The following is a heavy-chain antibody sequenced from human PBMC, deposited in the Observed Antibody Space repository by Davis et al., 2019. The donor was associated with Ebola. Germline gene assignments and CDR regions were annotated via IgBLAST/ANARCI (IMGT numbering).Heavy chain of an antibody. V-gene: IGHV1-8*01. J-gene: IGHJ5*02. CDR3: ARVYPIISGWYIWFDP. CDR1: GDTFKNYG. D-gene: IGHD6-19*01. Sequence: AASVKVSCKASGDTFKNYGFNWVRQATGQGLEWMGWMNPNSGNTGYAQKFQGRVTMTRNTSIRTAYMELSSLRSEDTAVYYCARVYPIISGWYIWFDPWGQGTLVTVSS. CDR2: MNPNSGNT.